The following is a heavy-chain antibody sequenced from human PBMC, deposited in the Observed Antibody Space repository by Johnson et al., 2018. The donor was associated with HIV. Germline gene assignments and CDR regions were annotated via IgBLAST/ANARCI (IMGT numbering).Heavy chain of an antibody. CDR2: IYSGGNT. CDR1: GFIVSSKY. J-gene: IGHJ3*02. D-gene: IGHD3-10*01. CDR3: ASDYGGTKDAFDI. Sequence: EQLVESGGVVVQPGGSLRLSCAASGFIVSSKYMSWVRQAPGKGLEWVSVIYSGGNTYYADSVKGRFTISRDNSRNRLYLQMSSLRADDTAVYYCASDYGGTKDAFDIWGQGTMVTVSS. V-gene: IGHV3-53*01.